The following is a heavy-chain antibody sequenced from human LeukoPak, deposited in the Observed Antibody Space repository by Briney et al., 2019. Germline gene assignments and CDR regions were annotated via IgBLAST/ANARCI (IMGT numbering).Heavy chain of an antibody. Sequence: ASVKVSCKASGYTFTGYYMHWVRQAPGQRLEWMGWINPNSGGTNYAQKFQGRVTMTRDTSISTAYMELSRLRSDDTAVYYCAREVVGATTIPYFDYWGQGTLVTVSS. CDR3: AREVVGATTIPYFDY. J-gene: IGHJ4*02. D-gene: IGHD1-26*01. CDR2: INPNSGGT. V-gene: IGHV1-2*02. CDR1: GYTFTGYY.